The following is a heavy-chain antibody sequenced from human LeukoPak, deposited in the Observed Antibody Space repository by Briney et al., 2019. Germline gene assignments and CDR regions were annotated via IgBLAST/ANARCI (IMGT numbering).Heavy chain of an antibody. Sequence: TSETLSLTCTVSGGSISSHYWSWIRQPPGKGLEWIGYIYYSGSTNYNPSLKSRVTISVDTSKNQFSLKLSSVTAADTAVYYYASLCSSTSCSHGPFDYWGQGTLVTVSS. CDR1: GGSISSHY. V-gene: IGHV4-59*11. CDR3: ASLCSSTSCSHGPFDY. CDR2: IYYSGST. J-gene: IGHJ4*02. D-gene: IGHD2-2*01.